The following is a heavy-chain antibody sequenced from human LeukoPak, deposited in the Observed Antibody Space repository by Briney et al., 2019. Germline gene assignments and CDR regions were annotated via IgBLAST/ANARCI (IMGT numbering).Heavy chain of an antibody. J-gene: IGHJ6*02. Sequence: SQTLSLTCTVSGASITSGSYYWSWIRQPAGEGLEWIGRISGNTNYNPSLRSRVTISVDTSKNQFSLKLTSVTAADTAVYYCARDYNWNYVAMDVWGQGTTVTVSS. CDR1: GASITSGSYY. V-gene: IGHV4-61*02. D-gene: IGHD1-7*01. CDR3: ARDYNWNYVAMDV. CDR2: ISGNT.